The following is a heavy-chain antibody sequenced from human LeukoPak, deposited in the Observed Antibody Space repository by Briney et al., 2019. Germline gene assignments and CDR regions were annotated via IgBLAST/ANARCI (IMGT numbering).Heavy chain of an antibody. CDR2: INHSGST. V-gene: IGHV4-34*01. J-gene: IGHJ4*02. Sequence: SETLSLTCAVYGGSFSGYYWSWIRQPPGKGLEWIGEINHSGSTNYNPSLKSRVTISVDTSKSQFSLKLSSVTAADTAVYYCARAPVEYYFDYWGQGTLVTVSS. CDR1: GGSFSGYY. CDR3: ARAPVEYYFDY.